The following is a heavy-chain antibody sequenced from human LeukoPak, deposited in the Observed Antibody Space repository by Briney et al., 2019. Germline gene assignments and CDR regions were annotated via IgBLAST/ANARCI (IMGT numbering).Heavy chain of an antibody. V-gene: IGHV3-53*01. CDR3: ARQGYYGSGTYYSYFDY. D-gene: IGHD3-10*01. Sequence: GSLRLSCAASGFTVSGNYMNWLRQAPGKGLEWVSVIYNGGNTYYADSVKGRFTISGDNSKNTIYLQMNSLRAEDTAVYYCARQGYYGSGTYYSYFDYWAREPWSPSPQ. J-gene: IGHJ4*02. CDR2: IYNGGNT. CDR1: GFTVSGNY.